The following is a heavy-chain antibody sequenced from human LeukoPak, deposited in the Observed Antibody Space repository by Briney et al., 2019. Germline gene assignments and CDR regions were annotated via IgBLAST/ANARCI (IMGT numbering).Heavy chain of an antibody. V-gene: IGHV3-30*03. Sequence: PGGSLRLSCAASGFTFSSYGMHWVRQAPGKGLEWVAVISYDGSNKYYADSVKGRFTSSRDNSKNTLYLQMNSLRAEDTAVYYCARTTMVRGVINWFDPWGQGTLVTVSS. CDR2: ISYDGSNK. CDR3: ARTTMVRGVINWFDP. J-gene: IGHJ5*02. D-gene: IGHD3-10*01. CDR1: GFTFSSYG.